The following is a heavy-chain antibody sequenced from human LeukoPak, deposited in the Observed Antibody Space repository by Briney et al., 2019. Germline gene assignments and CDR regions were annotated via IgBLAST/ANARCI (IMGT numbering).Heavy chain of an antibody. V-gene: IGHV3-7*03. CDR1: GFTFSSYS. Sequence: GGSLRLSCAAPGFTFSSYSMNWVRQAPGKGLEWVANMNIDGSEKYYADSVKGRFSISRDNARNSLYLQMNSLRVDDTAVYYCARIVSGGSCIFDYWGQGTLVTVSS. CDR2: MNIDGSEK. J-gene: IGHJ4*02. D-gene: IGHD2-15*01. CDR3: ARIVSGGSCIFDY.